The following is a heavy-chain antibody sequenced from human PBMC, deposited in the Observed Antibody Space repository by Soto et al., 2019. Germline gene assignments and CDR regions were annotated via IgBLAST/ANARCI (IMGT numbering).Heavy chain of an antibody. Sequence: GGSLRLSCAASGFTVSSNYMSWVRQAPGKGLEWVSVIYSGGSTYYADSVKGRFTISRDNSKNTLYLQMNSLRAEDTAVYYCAREEVDTAMVTGWFDPWGQGTLVTVSS. V-gene: IGHV3-53*01. J-gene: IGHJ5*02. CDR2: IYSGGST. D-gene: IGHD5-18*01. CDR3: AREEVDTAMVTGWFDP. CDR1: GFTVSSNY.